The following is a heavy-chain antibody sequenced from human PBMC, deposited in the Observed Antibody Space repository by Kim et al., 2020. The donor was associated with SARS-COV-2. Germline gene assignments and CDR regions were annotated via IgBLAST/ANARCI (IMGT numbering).Heavy chain of an antibody. CDR1: GGSISSYY. Sequence: SETLSLTCTVSGGSISSYYWSWIRQPPGKGLEWIGYIYYSGSTNYNPSLKSRVTISVDTSKNQFSLKLSSVTAADTAVYYCARDALNPGVWFGEFLPHYYGMDVWGQGTTVTVSS. D-gene: IGHD3-10*01. CDR2: IYYSGST. V-gene: IGHV4-59*13. J-gene: IGHJ6*02. CDR3: ARDALNPGVWFGEFLPHYYGMDV.